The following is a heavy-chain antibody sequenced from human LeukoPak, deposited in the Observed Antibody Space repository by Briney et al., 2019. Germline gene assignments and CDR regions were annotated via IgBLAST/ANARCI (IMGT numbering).Heavy chain of an antibody. J-gene: IGHJ4*02. CDR1: GYTVTGYY. V-gene: IGHV1-2*02. Sequence: ASVKVSCKASGYTVTGYYMHWVRQAPGQGLEWMGWINPNSGGTNYAQKFQGRSTMTRDTSNTTAYLELSSLRSDDPAVYYCAGGDDYGGNSIFYWGQGTLVTVSS. CDR3: AGGDDYGGNSIFY. D-gene: IGHD4-23*01. CDR2: INPNSGGT.